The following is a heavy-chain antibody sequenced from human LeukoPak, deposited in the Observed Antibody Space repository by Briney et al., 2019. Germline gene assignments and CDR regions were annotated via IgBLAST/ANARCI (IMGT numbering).Heavy chain of an antibody. CDR2: VSASGAI. CDR3: ARAYCGGDCTAGGAFDI. CDR1: GVSDGSHF. J-gene: IGHJ3*02. V-gene: IGHV4-4*07. D-gene: IGHD2-21*01. Sequence: SETLSLTCSVSGVSDGSHFWSWVRQPAGKALEWIGRVSASGAISSNPSLNSRVTMSLDTSKNQFSLKLTSVTAADTAVYFCARAYCGGDCTAGGAFDIWGQGTMVTVSS.